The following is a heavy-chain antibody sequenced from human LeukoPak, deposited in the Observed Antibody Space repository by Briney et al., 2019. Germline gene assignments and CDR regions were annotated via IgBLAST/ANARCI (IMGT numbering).Heavy chain of an antibody. CDR1: GFTFSGYA. CDR2: ISGNGGST. CDR3: VRGFTYYYGSGSYVDY. Sequence: PGGSLRLSCSASGFTFSGYAMYWVRQAPGKGLEYVSAISGNGGSTYYADSVKGRFTISRDNSKNTLYLQMSSLRAEDTAVYYCVRGFTYYYGSGSYVDYWGQGTLVTVPS. D-gene: IGHD3-10*01. V-gene: IGHV3-64D*06. J-gene: IGHJ4*02.